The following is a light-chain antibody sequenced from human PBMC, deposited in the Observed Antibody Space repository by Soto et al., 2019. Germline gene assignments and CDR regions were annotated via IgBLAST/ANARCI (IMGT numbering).Light chain of an antibody. V-gene: IGKV3-11*01. CDR3: QQRSNWPRIT. Sequence: EIVLTQSPATLSLSPGERATLSCRASQIVSSYLAWYQQKPGQAPRLLIYDASNRATGIPARFSGSGSGTDFTLTISSLEPEAFAVYYCQQRSNWPRITFGPGTKVDIK. CDR2: DAS. CDR1: QIVSSY. J-gene: IGKJ3*01.